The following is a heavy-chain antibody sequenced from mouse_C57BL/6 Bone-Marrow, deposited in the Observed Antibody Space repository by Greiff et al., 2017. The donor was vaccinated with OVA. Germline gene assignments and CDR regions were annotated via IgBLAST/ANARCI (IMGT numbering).Heavy chain of an antibody. Sequence: QVQLQQPGAELVRPGSSVKLSCKASGYTFTSYWMDWVKQRPGQGLEWIGNIYPSDSETHYNQKFKDKATLTVDKSSSTAYMQLSSLTSEDSAFYYATGGDNTHFYLDVYVRGTAVTVTA. J-gene: IGHJ1*03. CDR1: GYTFTSYW. CDR3: TGGDNTHFYLDV. D-gene: IGHD3-3*01. V-gene: IGHV1-61*01. CDR2: IYPSDSET.